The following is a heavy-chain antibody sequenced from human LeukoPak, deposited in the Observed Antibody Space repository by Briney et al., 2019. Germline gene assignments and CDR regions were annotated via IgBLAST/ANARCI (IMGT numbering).Heavy chain of an antibody. D-gene: IGHD1-26*01. CDR1: GFTFSSYG. J-gene: IGHJ4*02. V-gene: IGHV3-30*18. CDR3: AKDERMEWELPFDY. CDR2: ISYDGSNK. Sequence: GGSLRLSCAASGFTFSSYGMHWVRQAPGKGLEGVADISYDGSNKYYADSVKGRFTISRDNSKNTLYLQMNSLRAEDTAVYYCAKDERMEWELPFDYWGQGTLVTVSS.